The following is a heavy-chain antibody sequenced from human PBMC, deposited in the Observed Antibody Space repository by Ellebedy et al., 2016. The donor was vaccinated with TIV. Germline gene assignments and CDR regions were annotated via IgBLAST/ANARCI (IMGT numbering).Heavy chain of an antibody. CDR1: GYTFTGYY. V-gene: IGHV1-2*02. CDR3: ASSRGYDSTNYYYYYGMDV. Sequence: AASVKVSCKASGYTFTGYYMHWARQAPGQGLEWMGWINPNSGGTNYAQKFQGRVTMTRDTSISTAYMELRRLRSDDTAVCYCASSRGYDSTNYYYYYGMDVWGQGTTVTVSS. CDR2: INPNSGGT. D-gene: IGHD3-22*01. J-gene: IGHJ6*02.